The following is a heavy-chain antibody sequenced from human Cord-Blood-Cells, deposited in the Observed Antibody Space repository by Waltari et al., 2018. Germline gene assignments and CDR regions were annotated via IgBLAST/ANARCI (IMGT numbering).Heavy chain of an antibody. J-gene: IGHJ4*02. D-gene: IGHD6-6*01. CDR3: ARHGYSSSSYYFDY. Sequence: QLQLQGSGTGLVQPSETLTRTCTLSGGPISSRSYKWGWRRRPPVKGLGLVGSIYYSGSTYYNPSLKSRDTISGDTSKIQFSLKLSSVTAADTAVYYCARHGYSSSSYYFDYWGQGTLVTVSS. V-gene: IGHV4-39*01. CDR1: GGPISSRSYK. CDR2: IYYSGST.